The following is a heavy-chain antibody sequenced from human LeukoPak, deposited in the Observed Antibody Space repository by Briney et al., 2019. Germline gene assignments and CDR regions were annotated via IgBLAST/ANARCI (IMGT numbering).Heavy chain of an antibody. CDR3: ARGRYCSSTSCYEWWFDP. Sequence: SETLSLTCTVSGGSISSYYWSWIRQPAGKGLEWIGYIYYSGSTNYNPSLKSRVTISVDTSKNQFSLKLRSVTAADTAVYYCARGRYCSSTSCYEWWFDPWGQGTLVSVPS. D-gene: IGHD2-2*01. CDR2: IYYSGST. V-gene: IGHV4-59*01. J-gene: IGHJ5*02. CDR1: GGSISSYY.